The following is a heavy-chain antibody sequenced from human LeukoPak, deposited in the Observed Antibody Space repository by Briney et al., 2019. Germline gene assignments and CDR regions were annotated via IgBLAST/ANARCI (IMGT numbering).Heavy chain of an antibody. CDR3: ARQEYSGYDF. D-gene: IGHD5-12*01. J-gene: IGHJ4*02. CDR1: GGSFSGYY. V-gene: IGHV4-34*01. Sequence: PSETLSLTCAVYGGSFSGYYWSWIRQPPGKGLEWIGEINHSGGTNYNPSLKSRVTISVDTSKNQFSLKLSSVTAADTAVYYCARQEYSGYDFWGQGTLVTVSS. CDR2: INHSGGT.